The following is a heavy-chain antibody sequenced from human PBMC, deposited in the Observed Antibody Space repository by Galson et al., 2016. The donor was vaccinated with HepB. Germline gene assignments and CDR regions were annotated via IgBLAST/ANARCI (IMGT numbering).Heavy chain of an antibody. CDR3: ARVREPQDSSGYFYPFYYFDY. J-gene: IGHJ4*02. V-gene: IGHV3-48*03. Sequence: SLRLSCAASGFTFRSYEMTWVRQAPGKGLEWVSYISTSGSTIYFADSVKGRSTISRDNAKNSLYLHMNSLRAEDTAVYYCARVREPQDSSGYFYPFYYFDYWGQGTLVSVSS. CDR1: GFTFRSYE. D-gene: IGHD3-22*01. CDR2: ISTSGSTI.